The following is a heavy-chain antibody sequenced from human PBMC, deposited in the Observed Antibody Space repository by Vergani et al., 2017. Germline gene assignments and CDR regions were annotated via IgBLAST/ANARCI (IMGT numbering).Heavy chain of an antibody. D-gene: IGHD4-17*01. V-gene: IGHV1-69-2*01. CDR3: ATPQTVTTGDMEC. J-gene: IGHJ4*03. CDR1: GYTFTDHY. CDR2: VDPEDGET. Sequence: EVQLVQSGAEVKKPGATMKISCKVSGYTFTDHYMHWVKQAPGKGLEWMGLVDPEDGETIYAEKFKGRVTIAADTSTDTAHLELSSLRSEDTAVYYCATPQTVTTGDMECWGQGTMVIVSS.